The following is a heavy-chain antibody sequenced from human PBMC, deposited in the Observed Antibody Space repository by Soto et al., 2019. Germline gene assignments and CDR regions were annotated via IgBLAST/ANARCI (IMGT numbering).Heavy chain of an antibody. V-gene: IGHV3-23*01. CDR2: ISDSGST. J-gene: IGHJ4*02. D-gene: IGHD2-2*01. Sequence: EVQLLESGGALVQPGGSLRLSCAASGFTFSNHAMNWVRQAPGKGLEWVSTISDSGSTYYADSVKGRFTISRDNSKNTRYLQMNSLRAEDTAVYYCARDPGGHYCTSTSCLYFVDHWGQGTLVSVSS. CDR1: GFTFSNHA. CDR3: ARDPGGHYCTSTSCLYFVDH.